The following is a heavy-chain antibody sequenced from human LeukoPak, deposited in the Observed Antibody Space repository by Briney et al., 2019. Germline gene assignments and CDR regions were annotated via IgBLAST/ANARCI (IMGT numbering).Heavy chain of an antibody. CDR2: ISSTSHK. Sequence: PGGSLRLSCVASGFTFSTYAMKWVRQAPGKGLEWVSSISSTSHKDYAGSVRGRFTISRDNSKNTLYLQMNSLRAEDTAVYYCARDSSSWYGAFDIWGQGTMVTVSS. J-gene: IGHJ3*02. D-gene: IGHD6-13*01. CDR3: ARDSSSWYGAFDI. CDR1: GFTFSTYA. V-gene: IGHV3-21*01.